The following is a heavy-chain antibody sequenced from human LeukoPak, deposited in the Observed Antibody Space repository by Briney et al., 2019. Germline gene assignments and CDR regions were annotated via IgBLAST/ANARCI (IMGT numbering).Heavy chain of an antibody. J-gene: IGHJ4*02. V-gene: IGHV4-31*03. CDR3: ARAPSGSLDY. CDR1: GGSISSDGYY. CDR2: IYYSGST. D-gene: IGHD1-26*01. Sequence: SETLSLTCTVSGGSISSDGYYWSWLRQHPGKGLEWIGYIYYSGSTYYNPSLKSRVTISVDTSKNQFSLKLSSVTAADTAVYYCARAPSGSLDYWGQGTLVTVSS.